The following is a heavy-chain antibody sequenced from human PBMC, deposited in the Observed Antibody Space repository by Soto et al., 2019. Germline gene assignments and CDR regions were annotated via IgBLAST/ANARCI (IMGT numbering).Heavy chain of an antibody. CDR1: GGTFSSYT. CDR3: ARDPTLSENWFDP. J-gene: IGHJ5*02. CDR2: IIPILGIA. Sequence: QVQLVQSGAEVKKPGSSVKVSCKASGGTFSSYTISWVRQAPGQGLEWMGRIIPILGIANYAQKFQGRVTRTADKSTSTAYMELSSLRSEDTAVYYCARDPTLSENWFDPWGQGTLVTVSS. D-gene: IGHD2-8*01. V-gene: IGHV1-69*08.